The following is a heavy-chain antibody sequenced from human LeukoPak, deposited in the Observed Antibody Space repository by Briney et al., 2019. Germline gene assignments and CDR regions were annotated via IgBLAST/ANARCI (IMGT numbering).Heavy chain of an antibody. CDR2: INPHSGST. Sequence: ASVKVSSKASVYSFTGYFILWMRQAPGQGLEWLGWINPHSGSTNYAPKFQGRVTSTRDTSINTVYLEVTSLRPDDTAIYYCARRGLAASSDSWGQGTMVTV. V-gene: IGHV1-2*02. CDR1: VYSFTGYF. CDR3: ARRGLAASSDS. D-gene: IGHD2-15*01. J-gene: IGHJ4*02.